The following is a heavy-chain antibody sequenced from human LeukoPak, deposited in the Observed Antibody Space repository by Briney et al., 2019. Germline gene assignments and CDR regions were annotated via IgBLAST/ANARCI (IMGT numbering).Heavy chain of an antibody. CDR1: GGSISSSSYY. CDR2: IYYSGST. D-gene: IGHD6-13*01. Sequence: NPSETLSLTCTVSGGSISSSSYYWGWIRQPPGKGLEWIGSIYYSGSTYYNPSPKGRVTISVDTSKNQFSLKLSPVTAADTAVYYCARRDGGYSSSWSQYNWFDPWGQGTLVTVSS. J-gene: IGHJ5*02. V-gene: IGHV4-39*01. CDR3: ARRDGGYSSSWSQYNWFDP.